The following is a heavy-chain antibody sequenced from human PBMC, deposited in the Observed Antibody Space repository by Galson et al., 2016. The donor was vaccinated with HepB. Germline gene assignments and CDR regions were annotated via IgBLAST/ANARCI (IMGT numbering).Heavy chain of an antibody. J-gene: IGHJ6*02. CDR2: IVPILGMS. Sequence: SVKVSCKASGGTFGSYAFSWVRQAPGQGLEWMGRIVPILGMSNYAQKFQGRVTITADKSTSTVNMELSSLRSEDTAVYYCARDAVAVAGTLHFYFYGMDVWGQGATVTVSS. D-gene: IGHD6-19*01. CDR3: ARDAVAVAGTLHFYFYGMDV. CDR1: GGTFGSYA. V-gene: IGHV1-69*04.